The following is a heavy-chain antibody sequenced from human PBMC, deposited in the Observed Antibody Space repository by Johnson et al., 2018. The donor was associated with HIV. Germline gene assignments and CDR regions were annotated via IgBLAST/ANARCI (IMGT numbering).Heavy chain of an antibody. Sequence: QVQLVESGGGVVQPGGSLRLSCVASGFTFSSYGMHWVRQAPGKGLEWVTFIRYDGTNKYYVDSVKGRFTISRDNAKKSLSLQMNSLRAEDTALYYCAKGHSGSDAFDIWGQGTMVTVSS. CDR2: IRYDGTNK. CDR1: GFTFSSYG. J-gene: IGHJ3*02. CDR3: AKGHSGSDAFDI. V-gene: IGHV3-30*02. D-gene: IGHD3-22*01.